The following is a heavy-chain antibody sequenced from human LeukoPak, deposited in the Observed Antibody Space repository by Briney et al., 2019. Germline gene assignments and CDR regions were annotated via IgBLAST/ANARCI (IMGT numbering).Heavy chain of an antibody. V-gene: IGHV3-23*01. CDR3: AKSTVVVPAASLYYFDY. D-gene: IGHD2-2*01. CDR2: ISGSGGST. Sequence: GGSLRLSCAASGFTFSSYAMSWVRQAPGKGPEWVSAISGSGGSTYYADSVKGRFTISRDNSKNTLYLQMNSLRAEDTAVYYCAKSTVVVPAASLYYFDYWGQGTLVTVSS. CDR1: GFTFSSYA. J-gene: IGHJ4*02.